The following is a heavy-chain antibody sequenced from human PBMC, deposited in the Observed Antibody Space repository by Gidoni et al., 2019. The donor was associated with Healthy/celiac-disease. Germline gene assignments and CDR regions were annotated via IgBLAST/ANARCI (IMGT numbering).Heavy chain of an antibody. CDR3: ARVGSGGAYSSSPYYYYGMDV. Sequence: QVQLVQSGAEVKKPGSSVKVSCKASGGTFSSYAISWVRQAPGQGLEWMGGIIPFFGTANYAQKFQGRVTITADESTSTAYMELSSLRSEDTAVYYCARVGSGGAYSSSPYYYYGMDVWGQGTTVTVSS. CDR1: GGTFSSYA. CDR2: IIPFFGTA. D-gene: IGHD6-6*01. V-gene: IGHV1-69*01. J-gene: IGHJ6*02.